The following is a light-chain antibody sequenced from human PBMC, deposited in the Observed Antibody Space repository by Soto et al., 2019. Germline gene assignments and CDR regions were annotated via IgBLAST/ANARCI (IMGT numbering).Light chain of an antibody. J-gene: IGLJ1*01. CDR3: VSFTSSTTYV. CDR1: SSDVGGSNH. Sequence: QSVLTQPASVSDSPGQSITISCTGTSSDVGGSNHVSWYQQHPGKAPKLMIYDVTNRPSGVSHRFSGSKSGSTASLIISGLQAEDEADYYCVSFTSSTTYVFGTGTKVTAL. CDR2: DVT. V-gene: IGLV2-14*01.